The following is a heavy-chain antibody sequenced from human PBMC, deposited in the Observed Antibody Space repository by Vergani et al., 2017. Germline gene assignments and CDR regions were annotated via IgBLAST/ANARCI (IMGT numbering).Heavy chain of an antibody. J-gene: IGHJ4*02. D-gene: IGHD5-18*01. Sequence: QVQLQESGPGVVKPSQTLSLTCAVSGGSISSGDHCWTWIRQRPGKGLEWIGYIYYSGSTYYNPSLKSRVTISVDTSKNQFSLKLSSVTAADTAVYYCARVEGIQLWLDYWGQGTLVTVSS. CDR1: GGSISSGDHC. CDR2: IYYSGST. CDR3: ARVEGIQLWLDY. V-gene: IGHV4-30-4*08.